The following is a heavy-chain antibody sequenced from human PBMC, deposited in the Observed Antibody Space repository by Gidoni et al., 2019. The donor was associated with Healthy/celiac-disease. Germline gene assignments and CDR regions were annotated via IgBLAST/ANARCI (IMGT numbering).Heavy chain of an antibody. CDR1: GFTVGRHL. V-gene: IGHV3-66*01. CDR2: IYSGVSR. J-gene: IGHJ6*02. Sequence: EVQLVESGGGLVHPGGSLKLSWGAPGFTVGRHLCSWVRQAPGKGLEWVSVIYSGVSRYYADAVKGRFTISRDNSKNTLYLQMNSLRAEDTAVYYCARDRYYGSGSPDYYYYYGMDVWGQGTTVTVSS. D-gene: IGHD3-10*01. CDR3: ARDRYYGSGSPDYYYYYGMDV.